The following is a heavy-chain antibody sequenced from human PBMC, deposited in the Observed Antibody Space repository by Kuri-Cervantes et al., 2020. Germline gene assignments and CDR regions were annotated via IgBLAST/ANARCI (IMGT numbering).Heavy chain of an antibody. V-gene: IGHV3-7*05. Sequence: GGSLRLSCAASGFTFSTYWMSWVRQAPGKGLEWVASIKQDGSEKYYVDSLKGRFTISRDNAKNSLYLQMNSLRAEDTALYYCAKEGYYYDSSGYHERWFDPWGQGTLVTVSS. D-gene: IGHD3-22*01. J-gene: IGHJ5*02. CDR3: AKEGYYYDSSGYHERWFDP. CDR1: GFTFSTYW. CDR2: IKQDGSEK.